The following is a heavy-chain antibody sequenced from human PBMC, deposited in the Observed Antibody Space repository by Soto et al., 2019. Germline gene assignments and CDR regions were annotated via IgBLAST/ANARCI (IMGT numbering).Heavy chain of an antibody. CDR3: ARDLDGSGSYYTDY. CDR2: ISTYDGNT. CDR1: GYVFIGYG. Sequence: ASVKVSCKASGYVFIGYGISWVRQAPGQGLEWVGRISTYDGNTNYAQNFQGRVTMTTDTSTSTAYMELRSLRSDDTAVYYCARDLDGSGSYYTDYWGPGTLVTVSS. J-gene: IGHJ4*02. V-gene: IGHV1-18*01. D-gene: IGHD3-10*01.